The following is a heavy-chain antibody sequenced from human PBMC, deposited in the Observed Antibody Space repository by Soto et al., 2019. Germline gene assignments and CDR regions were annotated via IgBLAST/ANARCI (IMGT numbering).Heavy chain of an antibody. J-gene: IGHJ5*02. CDR3: ARDPIWTYTWNYARLNYLDP. CDR1: GYTFTNNV. Sequence: GASVKVSCKASGYTFTNNVIHWLRQAPGQTLEWMGWIHTAKGNTKYSQKFEARVTLTRDTAASTAYMELNSLRSADTAVYYCARDPIWTYTWNYARLNYLDPWGQGTLVTVSS. V-gene: IGHV1-3*04. D-gene: IGHD1-7*01. CDR2: IHTAKGNT.